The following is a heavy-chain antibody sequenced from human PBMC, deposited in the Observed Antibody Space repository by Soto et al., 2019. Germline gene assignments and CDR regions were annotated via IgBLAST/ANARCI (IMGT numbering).Heavy chain of an antibody. V-gene: IGHV4-30-2*01. CDR1: GGSISSGGYS. CDR3: AGGIAARPLGY. Sequence: QLQLQESGSGLVKPSQTLSLTCAVSGGSISSGGYSWSWNRQPPGKGLEWIRYIYHSGSTYYNPSLKSRVTTSVDRSKNQFSLRLSSVTAADTAVDYCAGGIAARPLGYWGQGTLVTVSS. J-gene: IGHJ4*02. CDR2: IYHSGST. D-gene: IGHD6-6*01.